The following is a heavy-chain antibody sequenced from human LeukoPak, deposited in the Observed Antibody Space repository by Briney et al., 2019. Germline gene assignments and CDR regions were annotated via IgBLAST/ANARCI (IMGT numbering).Heavy chain of an antibody. Sequence: SETLSLTCTVSGGSISSSSYYWGWIRQPPGKGLEWIGSIYYSGSTYYNPSLKSRVTISVDTSKNQFSLKLSSVTAADTAVYYCAIRYGDYGHYYHYMDVWGKGTTVTVSS. D-gene: IGHD4-17*01. CDR2: IYYSGST. CDR3: AIRYGDYGHYYHYMDV. CDR1: GGSISSSSYY. J-gene: IGHJ6*03. V-gene: IGHV4-39*01.